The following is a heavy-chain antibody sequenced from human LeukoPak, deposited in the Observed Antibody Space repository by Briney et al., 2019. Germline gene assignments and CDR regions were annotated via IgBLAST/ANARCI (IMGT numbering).Heavy chain of an antibody. Sequence: ASVKVSCKASGYTFTSYGISWVRQAPGQGLEWMGWIRAYNGNTNYAQKLQGRVTMTTDTSTSTAYMELRSLRSDDTAVYYCARDGGLLRSLEWLCWFDPWGQGTLVTVSS. CDR3: ARDGGLLRSLEWLCWFDP. D-gene: IGHD3-3*01. CDR1: GYTFTSYG. V-gene: IGHV1-18*01. CDR2: IRAYNGNT. J-gene: IGHJ5*02.